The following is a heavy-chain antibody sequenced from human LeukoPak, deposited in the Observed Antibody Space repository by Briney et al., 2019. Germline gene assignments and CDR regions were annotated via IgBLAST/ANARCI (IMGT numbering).Heavy chain of an antibody. V-gene: IGHV3-23*01. Sequence: PGRSLRLSCAASGFTFSSYAMSWVRQAPGKGLEWVSAVSGSGGSTYYADSVKGRFTISRDNSKNTLYLQMNSLRTEDTAVYYCAKDLGESTVTGFDYWGQGTLVTVSS. CDR2: VSGSGGST. D-gene: IGHD4-11*01. J-gene: IGHJ4*02. CDR1: GFTFSSYA. CDR3: AKDLGESTVTGFDY.